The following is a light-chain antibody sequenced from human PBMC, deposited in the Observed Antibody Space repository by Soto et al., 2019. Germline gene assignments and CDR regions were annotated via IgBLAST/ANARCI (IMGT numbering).Light chain of an antibody. CDR1: SSNIGAGYD. J-gene: IGLJ1*01. Sequence: QSVLTQPPSVSGAPGQRVTISCTGSSSNIGAGYDVHWYQQFPGAAPKLLIYANSNRPSGVPDRFSGSKSGTSAALAITGLQAEDEADYYCQSHDSSLSSYVFGTGTKVTVL. CDR2: ANS. V-gene: IGLV1-40*01. CDR3: QSHDSSLSSYV.